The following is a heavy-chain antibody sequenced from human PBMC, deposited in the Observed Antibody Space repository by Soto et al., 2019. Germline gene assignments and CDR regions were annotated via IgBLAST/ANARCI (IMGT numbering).Heavy chain of an antibody. CDR2: IYYSGST. CDR3: AKSGFRGELNPSNWFDP. J-gene: IGHJ5*02. CDR1: GGSISSSSYY. V-gene: IGHV4-39*01. D-gene: IGHD1-26*01. Sequence: SETLSLTCTVSGGSISSSSYYWGWIRQPPGKGLEWIGSIYYSGSTYYNPSLKSRVTISVDTSKNQFSLKLSSVTAADTAVYYCAKSGFRGELNPSNWFDPWGQGTLVTVSS.